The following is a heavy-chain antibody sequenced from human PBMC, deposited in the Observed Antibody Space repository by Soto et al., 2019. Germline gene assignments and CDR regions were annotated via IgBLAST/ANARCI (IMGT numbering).Heavy chain of an antibody. Sequence: GSLRLSCAASGFTFSSYAMSWVRQAPGKGLEWVSAISGSGGSTYYADSVKGRFTISRDNSKNTLYLQMNSLRAEDTAVYYCAIDPLAAAGTYPRYYYYGMDVWGQGTTVTVSS. CDR1: GFTFSSYA. V-gene: IGHV3-23*01. J-gene: IGHJ6*02. CDR2: ISGSGGST. CDR3: AIDPLAAAGTYPRYYYYGMDV. D-gene: IGHD6-13*01.